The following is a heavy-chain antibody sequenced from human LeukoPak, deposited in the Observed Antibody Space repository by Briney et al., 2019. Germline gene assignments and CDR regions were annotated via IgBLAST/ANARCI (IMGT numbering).Heavy chain of an antibody. CDR1: GFTFSSYT. V-gene: IGHV3-21*01. Sequence: GSLRLSCAASGFTFSSYTMNWVRQAPGKGLEWVSSISSSSSYIYYADSVKGRFTISRDNAKNSLYLQMNSLRAEDTAVYYCARDSGSEALDYWGQGTLVTVSS. D-gene: IGHD6-25*01. CDR3: ARDSGSEALDY. CDR2: ISSSSSYI. J-gene: IGHJ4*02.